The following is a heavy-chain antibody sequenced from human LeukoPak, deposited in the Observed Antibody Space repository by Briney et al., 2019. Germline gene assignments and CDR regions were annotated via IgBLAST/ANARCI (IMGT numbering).Heavy chain of an antibody. J-gene: IGHJ3*02. V-gene: IGHV1-69*01. CDR1: GGTFSSYA. CDR3: ARVSPLDGYNYDFGAFDI. D-gene: IGHD5-24*01. CDR2: IIPIFGAA. Sequence: GASVKVSCKASGGTFSSYAISWVRQAPGQGLEWMGGIIPIFGAANYAQKFQGRVTITADESTSTAYMELSSLRSEDTAVYYCARVSPLDGYNYDFGAFDIWGQGTMVTVSS.